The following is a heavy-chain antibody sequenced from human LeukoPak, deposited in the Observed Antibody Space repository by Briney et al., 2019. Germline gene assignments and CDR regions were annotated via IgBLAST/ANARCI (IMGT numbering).Heavy chain of an antibody. CDR1: GGSISSSGYY. J-gene: IGHJ3*02. Sequence: PSETLSLTCTVSGGSISSSGYYWGWIRQPPGQGLEWIGSIYYSGSTNYNPSLKSRVTISVDTSKNQFSLKLSSVTAADTAVYYCARAEGGYDKTVAFDIWGQGTMVTVSS. CDR3: ARAEGGYDKTVAFDI. D-gene: IGHD5-12*01. CDR2: IYYSGST. V-gene: IGHV4-39*07.